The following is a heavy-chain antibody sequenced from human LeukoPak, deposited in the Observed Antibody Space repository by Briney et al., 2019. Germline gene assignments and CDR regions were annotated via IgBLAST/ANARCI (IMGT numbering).Heavy chain of an antibody. CDR2: INPNSGGT. J-gene: IGHJ6*03. V-gene: IGHV1-2*02. CDR1: GYTFTGYY. Sequence: GASVKVSCTASGYTFTGYYMHWVRHAPGQGLEWMGWINPNSGGTNYAQKFQGRVTMTRDTSISTAYMELSRLRSDDTAVYYCASSRDYALYYMDVWGKGTTVTVSS. CDR3: ASSRDYALYYMDV. D-gene: IGHD4-17*01.